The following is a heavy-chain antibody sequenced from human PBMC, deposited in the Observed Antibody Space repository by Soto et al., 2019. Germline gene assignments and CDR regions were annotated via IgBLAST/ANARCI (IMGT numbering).Heavy chain of an antibody. CDR2: LWSNGITR. CDR3: TTDNSDYGDYNWFDP. J-gene: IGHJ5*02. D-gene: IGHD4-17*01. V-gene: IGHV3-33*01. CDR1: GFSLSRYG. Sequence: GGSLRLSCTASGFSLSRYGLHWIRQAPGKGLEWVAGLWSNGITRSYADSVKGRFTISRDTSENMLYLQMNSLGAEDTAVYYCTTDNSDYGDYNWFDPWGQGSLVTVSS.